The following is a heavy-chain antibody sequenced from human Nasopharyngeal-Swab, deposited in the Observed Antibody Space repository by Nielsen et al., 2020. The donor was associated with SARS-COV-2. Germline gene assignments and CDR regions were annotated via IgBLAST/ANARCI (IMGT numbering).Heavy chain of an antibody. J-gene: IGHJ4*02. CDR2: ISSSASTI. D-gene: IGHD5-18*01. CDR1: GFTFSDYY. Sequence: GGSLRLSFAASGFTFSDYYMSWIRQAPGKGLEWVSYISSSASTIYYADSVKGRFTISRDNAKNSLYLQMNSLRAEDTAVYYCARARGIQLWDGPVVDYWGQGTLVTVSS. V-gene: IGHV3-11*01. CDR3: ARARGIQLWDGPVVDY.